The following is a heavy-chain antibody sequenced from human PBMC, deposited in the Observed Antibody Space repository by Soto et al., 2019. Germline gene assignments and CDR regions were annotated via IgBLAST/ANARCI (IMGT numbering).Heavy chain of an antibody. V-gene: IGHV4-31*03. CDR3: AKSYGGNLYYFDY. Sequence: SETLSLTCTVSGGSISSGGYYWSWIRQHPGKGLGWIGYIYYSGSTYYNPSLKRRVTISVDTSKNQFSLKLSSVTAADTAGYYGAKSYGGNLYYFDYWGQGTLVTVSS. CDR1: GGSISSGGYY. CDR2: IYYSGST. J-gene: IGHJ4*02. D-gene: IGHD2-15*01.